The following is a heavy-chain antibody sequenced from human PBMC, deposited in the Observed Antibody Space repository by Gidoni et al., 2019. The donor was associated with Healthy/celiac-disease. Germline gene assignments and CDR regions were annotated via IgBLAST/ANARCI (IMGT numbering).Heavy chain of an antibody. CDR3: ARVVRGGSYSPFYYYYGMDV. D-gene: IGHD1-26*01. J-gene: IGHJ6*02. CDR1: GATFSSYA. V-gene: IGHV1-69*01. CDR2: IIPIFGTA. Sequence: QVQLVQSGAEVKKPGSSVKVSCKASGATFSSYAISWVRQAPGQGLEWMGGIIPIFGTANYAQKFQGRVTITADESTSTAYMELSSLRSEDTAVYYCARVVRGGSYSPFYYYYGMDVWGQGTTVTVSS.